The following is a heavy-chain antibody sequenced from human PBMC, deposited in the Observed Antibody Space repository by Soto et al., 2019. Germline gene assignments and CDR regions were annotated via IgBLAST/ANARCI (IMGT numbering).Heavy chain of an antibody. CDR2: IYYSGST. CDR1: GGSISSGGYY. J-gene: IGHJ6*02. CDR3: ARDRSYGDPVYMDV. V-gene: IGHV4-31*03. D-gene: IGHD4-17*01. Sequence: QVQLQESGPGLVKPSQTLSLTCTVSGGSISSGGYYWSWIRQHPGKGLEWIGYIYYSGSTYYNPSLKSRVTISVDTSKKQFSLKLSSVTAADTAVYYCARDRSYGDPVYMDVWGQGTTVTVSS.